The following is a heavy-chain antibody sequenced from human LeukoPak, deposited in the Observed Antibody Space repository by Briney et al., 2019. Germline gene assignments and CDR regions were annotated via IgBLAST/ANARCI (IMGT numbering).Heavy chain of an antibody. V-gene: IGHV3-7*01. D-gene: IGHD1-14*01. CDR3: ARGPDRDNYYMDV. J-gene: IGHJ6*03. CDR1: GFTFSSYW. Sequence: PGGSLRLSCAASGFTFSSYWMSWVRQAPGKGLEWVANIKQDGSEKYYVDSVKGRFTISRDNAKNSLYLQMNSLRAEDTAVYYCARGPDRDNYYMDVWGKGTTVTVSS. CDR2: IKQDGSEK.